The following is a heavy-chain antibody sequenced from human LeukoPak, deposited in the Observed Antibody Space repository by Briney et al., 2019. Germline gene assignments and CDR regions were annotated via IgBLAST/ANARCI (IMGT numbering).Heavy chain of an antibody. D-gene: IGHD3-22*01. Sequence: ASVKVSCKASGGTFSSYAISWVRQAPGQGLEWMGGIIPIFGTANYAQKFQGRVTITADKSTSTAYMELSSLRSEDTAVYYCARKVPNDSSGYYYRGQFDPWGQGTLVSVSS. CDR1: GGTFSSYA. CDR2: IIPIFGTA. J-gene: IGHJ5*02. CDR3: ARKVPNDSSGYYYRGQFDP. V-gene: IGHV1-69*06.